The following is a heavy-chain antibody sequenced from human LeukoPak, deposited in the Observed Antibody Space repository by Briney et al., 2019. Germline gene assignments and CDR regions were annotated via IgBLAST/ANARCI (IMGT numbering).Heavy chain of an antibody. CDR3: AKDWEGYCSSTSCSPD. V-gene: IGHV3-30*02. Sequence: GGSLRLSCAASGFTFSSYGMHWVRQAPGKGLEWVAFIRYDGSNKYYADSVKGRFTISRDNSKNALYLQMNSLRAEDTAVYYCAKDWEGYCSSTSCSPDWGQGTLVTVSS. D-gene: IGHD2-2*01. CDR1: GFTFSSYG. J-gene: IGHJ4*02. CDR2: IRYDGSNK.